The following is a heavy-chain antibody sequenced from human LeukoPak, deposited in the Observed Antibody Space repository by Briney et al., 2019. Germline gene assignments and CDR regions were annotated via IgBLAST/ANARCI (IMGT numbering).Heavy chain of an antibody. CDR1: GFTFDDYA. CDR3: AKDPSGYSSGWFHS. Sequence: GGSLRLSCAASGFTFDDYAMHWVRHAPGKGLEWVSGISWNSGSIGYADSVKGRFTISRDNAKNSLYLQMNSLRAEDTALYYCAKDPSGYSSGWFHSWGQGTLVTVSS. D-gene: IGHD6-19*01. CDR2: ISWNSGSI. V-gene: IGHV3-9*01. J-gene: IGHJ4*02.